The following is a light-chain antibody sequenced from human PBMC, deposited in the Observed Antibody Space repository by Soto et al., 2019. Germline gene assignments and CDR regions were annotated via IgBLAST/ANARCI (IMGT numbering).Light chain of an antibody. V-gene: IGKV3-20*01. CDR2: GAS. Sequence: EIVLTQSPGTLSLSPGERATLSCRASQSVSSNFLAWYQHKPGQAPRLLIYGASNRTTGIPDRFSGSASGTDFTLTISRLEPEDFAVYYCQQYHASPQYTFGQGTKLEIK. CDR3: QQYHASPQYT. CDR1: QSVSSNF. J-gene: IGKJ2*01.